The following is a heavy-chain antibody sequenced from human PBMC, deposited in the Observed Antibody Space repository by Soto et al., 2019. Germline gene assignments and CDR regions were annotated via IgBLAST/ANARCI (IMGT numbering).Heavy chain of an antibody. V-gene: IGHV4-31*03. CDR2: IHYTGST. CDR3: AREVMAPAASDAFDI. J-gene: IGHJ3*02. Sequence: SETLSLTCTISGGSISSDNHYWSWIRQHPGKGLEWIGYIHYTGSTYYNPSLESRVTISVDTSKNQFSLNLNSVTAADTAVFYCAREVMAPAASDAFDIWGQGTMVTVSS. CDR1: GGSISSDNHY. D-gene: IGHD2-2*01.